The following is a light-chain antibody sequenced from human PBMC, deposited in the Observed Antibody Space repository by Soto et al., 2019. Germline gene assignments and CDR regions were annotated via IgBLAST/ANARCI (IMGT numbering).Light chain of an antibody. CDR2: KAS. CDR3: QQYNSYSIA. CDR1: QRISSW. J-gene: IGKJ4*01. V-gene: IGKV1-5*03. Sequence: DIQMTQSPSTLSASVGDRVTITCRASQRISSWLAWYQQKPGKAHTLLIYKASSLESGVPSRFSGSGSGTEFTLTSSSLQPDDCATDYCQQYNSYSIAFGGGTKVEIK.